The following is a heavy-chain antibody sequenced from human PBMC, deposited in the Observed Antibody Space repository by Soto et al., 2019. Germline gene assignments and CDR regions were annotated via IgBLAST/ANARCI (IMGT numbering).Heavy chain of an antibody. D-gene: IGHD2-15*01. CDR3: ARGATYCSGGSCYLFGYFDY. CDR2: INHSGST. V-gene: IGHV4-34*01. Sequence: SETLSLTCAVYGGSFSGYYWSWIRQPPGKGLEWIGEINHSGSTNYNPSLKSRVTISVDTSKNQFSLKLSSVTAADTAVYYCARGATYCSGGSCYLFGYFDYWGQGTLVTVSS. CDR1: GGSFSGYY. J-gene: IGHJ4*02.